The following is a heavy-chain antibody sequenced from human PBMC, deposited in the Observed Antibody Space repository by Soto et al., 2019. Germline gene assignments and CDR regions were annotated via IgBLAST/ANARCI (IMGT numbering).Heavy chain of an antibody. Sequence: QVQLEQTGAEMKKPGASVKVSCKASGYTFSSYGISWVRQAPGQGLEWMGWISPYNSNTKYAQTFQGRVTMTTDTSTSTAYMELRSLRSDDTAVYYCAREIYSTSWFDPWGQGTLVTVSS. CDR1: GYTFSSYG. D-gene: IGHD5-12*01. J-gene: IGHJ5*02. V-gene: IGHV1-18*01. CDR3: AREIYSTSWFDP. CDR2: ISPYNSNT.